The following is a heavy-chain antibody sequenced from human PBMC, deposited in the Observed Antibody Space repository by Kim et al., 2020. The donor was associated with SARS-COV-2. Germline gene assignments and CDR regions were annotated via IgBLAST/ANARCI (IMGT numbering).Heavy chain of an antibody. CDR2: ISGSGVST. Sequence: GGSLRLSCAASGFTFSSYAMNWVRQAPGKGLEWVSGISGSGVSTDYAGSVKGRFTVSRDNSKNTLYLQMNSLRAEDTAVYYCAKGGPQWLAHFDYWGQGTLVTVSS. V-gene: IGHV3-23*01. CDR3: AKGGPQWLAHFDY. J-gene: IGHJ4*02. D-gene: IGHD6-19*01. CDR1: GFTFSSYA.